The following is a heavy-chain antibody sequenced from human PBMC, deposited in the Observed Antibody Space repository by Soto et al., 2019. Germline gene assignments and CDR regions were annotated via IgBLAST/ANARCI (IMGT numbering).Heavy chain of an antibody. V-gene: IGHV4-39*01. D-gene: IGHD2-15*01. CDR1: GGSISSSNYY. CDR3: ARHTPAISISDH. J-gene: IGHJ4*02. CDR2: IYHSGST. Sequence: QLQLQESGPGLVKPSGTLSLTCTVSGGSISSSNYYWGWIRQPPGKGLEWIGSIYHSGSTYYNPSLKSRVTISVDTSKNQFSLKMSSVTAADTAVYYCARHTPAISISDHWGQGTLVTVSS.